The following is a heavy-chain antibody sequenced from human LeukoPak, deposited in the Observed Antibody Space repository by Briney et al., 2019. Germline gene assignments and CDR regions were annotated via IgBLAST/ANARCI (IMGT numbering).Heavy chain of an antibody. Sequence: GASVKVSCKASGYTFTSYYMQWVRQAPGQGLEWMGIINPSGGSTSYAQKFQGRVTMTRDTSTSTVYMELSSLRSEDTAVYYCARGGYSGYEGDPGNLVDYWGQGTLVTVSS. V-gene: IGHV1-46*01. J-gene: IGHJ4*02. CDR3: ARGGYSGYEGDPGNLVDY. CDR1: GYTFTSYY. D-gene: IGHD5-12*01. CDR2: INPSGGST.